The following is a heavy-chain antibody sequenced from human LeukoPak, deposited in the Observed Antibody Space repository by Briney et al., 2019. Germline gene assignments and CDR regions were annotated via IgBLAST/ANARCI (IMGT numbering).Heavy chain of an antibody. D-gene: IGHD4-17*01. V-gene: IGHV3-21*01. J-gene: IGHJ4*02. CDR3: ARGHTAVTRHFDF. CDR1: GFTFSSYS. Sequence: GGTLRLSCAASGFTFSSYSMNWVRQAPGQGLEWVSIISSGSSAIFSADALKGRFTISRDDDKNLLYLDMNSLRAEDTAVYYCARGHTAVTRHFDFWGQGTLVTVSS. CDR2: ISSGSSAI.